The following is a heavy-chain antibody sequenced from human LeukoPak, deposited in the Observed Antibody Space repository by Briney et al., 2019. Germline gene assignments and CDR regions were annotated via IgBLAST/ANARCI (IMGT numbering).Heavy chain of an antibody. CDR1: GGSISGYY. Sequence: PSETLSLTCSVSGGSISGYYRSWIRQPAGKGLEWIGRIYSSGSINYNPSLKSRVTMSVDTSKNQFSLKLSSVTAADTAVYYCARESLVASNYYMDVWGRGATVIVSS. CDR2: IYSSGSI. J-gene: IGHJ6*03. V-gene: IGHV4-4*07. D-gene: IGHD3-9*01. CDR3: ARESLVASNYYMDV.